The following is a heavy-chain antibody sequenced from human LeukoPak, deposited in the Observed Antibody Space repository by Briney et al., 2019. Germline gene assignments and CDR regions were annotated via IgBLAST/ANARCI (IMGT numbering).Heavy chain of an antibody. CDR1: GYTFTDYY. J-gene: IGHJ4*02. CDR2: INPNSGGT. D-gene: IGHD1-1*01. CDR3: ARDLFMEGYFDY. Sequence: AASVTVSCKASGYTFTDYYIHWVRQAPGQGLEWMGWINPNSGGTNYAQKFQGRVTMTRDTSISTAYMELSRLRSDDTAVYYCARDLFMEGYFDYWGQGTLVTVSS. V-gene: IGHV1-2*02.